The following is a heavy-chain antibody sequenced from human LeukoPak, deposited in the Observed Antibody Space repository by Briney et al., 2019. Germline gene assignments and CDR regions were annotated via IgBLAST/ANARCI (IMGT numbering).Heavy chain of an antibody. D-gene: IGHD1-1*01. V-gene: IGHV1-46*01. Sequence: GASVKVSCKASGYTFINDYMHWVRQAPGQGLEWMGIINPSVGSTSYAQKFQGRVAMTRDMSTSTVYMELSSLRSEDTAVYFCASSPTTGTTAYFDYWGQGTLVTVSS. CDR1: GYTFINDY. CDR2: INPSVGST. CDR3: ASSPTTGTTAYFDY. J-gene: IGHJ4*02.